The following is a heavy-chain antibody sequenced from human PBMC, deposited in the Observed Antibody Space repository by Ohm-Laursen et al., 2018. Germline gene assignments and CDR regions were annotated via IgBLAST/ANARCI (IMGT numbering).Heavy chain of an antibody. CDR3: TTSLGTY. J-gene: IGHJ4*02. CDR2: ISGRGDGI. D-gene: IGHD1-1*01. V-gene: IGHV3-23*01. CDR1: GFTFSYSA. Sequence: SLRLSCSAPGFTFSYSAMIWVRQAPGKRLEWVSLISGRGDGIYYAGSVKGRFTISRDNARNTVVLEMSSLRVEDTAIYYCTTSLGTYWGQGILVTVSS.